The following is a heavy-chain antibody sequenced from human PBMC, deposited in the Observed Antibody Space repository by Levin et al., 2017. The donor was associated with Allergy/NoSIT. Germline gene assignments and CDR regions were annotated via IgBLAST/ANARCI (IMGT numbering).Heavy chain of an antibody. Sequence: GGSLRLSCAASGFTFDDYGMSWVRQGPGKGLEWVSGINWNGGSTGYADSVKGRFTISRDNAKNSLYLQMNSLRAEDTALYHCARGYSYGLHNWFDPWGQGTLVTVSS. J-gene: IGHJ5*02. D-gene: IGHD5-18*01. CDR1: GFTFDDYG. CDR3: ARGYSYGLHNWFDP. CDR2: INWNGGST. V-gene: IGHV3-20*01.